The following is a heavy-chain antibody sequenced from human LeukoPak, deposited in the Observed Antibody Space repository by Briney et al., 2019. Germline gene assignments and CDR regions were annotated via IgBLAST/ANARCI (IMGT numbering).Heavy chain of an antibody. D-gene: IGHD3-16*01. CDR3: ARRAYYDSSGFHPTSGYFDL. J-gene: IGHJ2*01. Sequence: PSETLSLTCSVSGGSMFSYYWNWIRQPPGKGLEWIGDIYSSGITNYNPSLRSRGTISVATSRNQFSLRLTSVTAEDTAIYYCARRAYYDSSGFHPTSGYFDLWGRGTLVTVS. CDR2: IYSSGIT. V-gene: IGHV4-4*08. CDR1: GGSMFSYY.